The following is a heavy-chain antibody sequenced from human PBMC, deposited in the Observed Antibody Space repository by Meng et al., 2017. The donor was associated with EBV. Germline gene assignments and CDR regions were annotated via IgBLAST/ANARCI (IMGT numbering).Heavy chain of an antibody. J-gene: IGHJ4*02. CDR3: AKSSSSTPGVVDS. D-gene: IGHD6-6*01. Sequence: QVQLQESGPGLVKPAXXLSLTCXVSGASVSGGTFHWSWIRQPPGNKLEWIGYNYDGGTTIYTPSLKSRVTIFLDTSRNQFSLGLRSVTTADTAVYYCAKSSSSTPGVVDSWGQGTLFTVSS. CDR1: GASVSGGTFH. V-gene: IGHV4-61*01. CDR2: NYDGGTT.